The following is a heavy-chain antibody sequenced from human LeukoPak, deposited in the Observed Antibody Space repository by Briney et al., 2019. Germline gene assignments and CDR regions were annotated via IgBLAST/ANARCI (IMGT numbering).Heavy chain of an antibody. Sequence: GGSLRLSCTASGLTFSNYAMSWVRQSPGKGLEWVSAISGGGGSTYYADSVKGRFTISRDNSKNTLYLQMNSLRAEDTAVYYCAKFYDISTGYFDCWGQGTLVTVSS. V-gene: IGHV3-23*01. D-gene: IGHD3-9*01. J-gene: IGHJ4*02. CDR2: ISGGGGST. CDR3: AKFYDISTGYFDC. CDR1: GLTFSNYA.